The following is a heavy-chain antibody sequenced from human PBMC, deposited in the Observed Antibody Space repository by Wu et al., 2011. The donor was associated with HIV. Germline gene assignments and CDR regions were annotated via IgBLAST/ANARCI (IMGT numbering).Heavy chain of an antibody. CDR3: ARVHYAGLGESFRENAFDI. CDR2: INPNSGDT. V-gene: IGHV1-2*02. CDR1: GYTFSGYY. J-gene: IGHJ3*02. Sequence: QVQLVQSGAEVKKPGASVKVSCKASGYTFSGYYMNWVRQAPGQGLEWMGWINPNSGDTKCAQKFQGRVHMTRDTSISTAYMELGGLRSDDTAMYLCARVHYAGLGESFRENAFDIWGQGTMVTVSS. D-gene: IGHD3-10*01.